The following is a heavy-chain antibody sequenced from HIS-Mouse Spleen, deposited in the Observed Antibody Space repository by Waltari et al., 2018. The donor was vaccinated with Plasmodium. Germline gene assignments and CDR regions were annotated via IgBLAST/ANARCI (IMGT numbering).Heavy chain of an antibody. CDR1: GGSFSGYY. D-gene: IGHD2-15*01. CDR3: ARLVVVASKDSY. V-gene: IGHV4-34*01. J-gene: IGHJ4*01. CDR2: INHSGST. Sequence: QVQLQQWGAGLLKPSETLSLTCAVYGGSFSGYYWSWIRQPPGKGLEWIGEINHSGSTNDNPSLKSRVTISVDTSKNQFSLKLSSVTAADTAVYYCARLVVVASKDSYWGHGTLVTVSS.